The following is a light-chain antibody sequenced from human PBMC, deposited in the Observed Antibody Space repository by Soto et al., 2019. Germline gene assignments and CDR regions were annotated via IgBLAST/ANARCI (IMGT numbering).Light chain of an antibody. CDR2: DNN. CDR1: NSDIANHY. V-gene: IGLV1-51*01. CDR3: GIWATTLYV. J-gene: IGLJ1*01. Sequence: QSVLTQPTSVAAATGQKVTISCSGSNSDIANHYISWYQQLPGTAPKLLIYDNNRRPSGIPERFSASKSGSSATLAITGLQTGDEDDYFCGIWATTLYVFGTGTKLTV.